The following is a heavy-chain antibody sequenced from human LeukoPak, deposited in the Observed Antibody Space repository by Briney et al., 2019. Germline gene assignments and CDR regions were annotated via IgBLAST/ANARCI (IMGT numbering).Heavy chain of an antibody. CDR3: ARITYDFWSGYYMPDDP. CDR1: GYTFTSYG. V-gene: IGHV1-18*01. D-gene: IGHD3-3*01. Sequence: ASVKVSFKASGYTFTSYGISWVRQAPGQGLEWVGWISIYNGNTDYAQKLRGRVTMTPDTPTSTAYLELRGLRSDDTAVYYCARITYDFWSGYYMPDDPWGQGTLVTVSS. CDR2: ISIYNGNT. J-gene: IGHJ5*02.